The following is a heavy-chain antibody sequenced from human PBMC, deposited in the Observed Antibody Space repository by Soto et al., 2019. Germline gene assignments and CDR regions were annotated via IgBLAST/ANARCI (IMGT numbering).Heavy chain of an antibody. Sequence: SETLSLTCTVSGGSISSSSYYWGWIRQPPGKGLEWIGSIYYSGSTYYNPSLKSRVTISVDTSKNQFSLKLSSVTAADTAVYYCAYSQWLVKYYFDYWGQGTLVTVSS. V-gene: IGHV4-39*01. J-gene: IGHJ4*02. D-gene: IGHD6-19*01. CDR3: AYSQWLVKYYFDY. CDR2: IYYSGST. CDR1: GGSISSSSYY.